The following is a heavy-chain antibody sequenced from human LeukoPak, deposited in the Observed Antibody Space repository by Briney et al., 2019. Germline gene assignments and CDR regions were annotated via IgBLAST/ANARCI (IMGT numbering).Heavy chain of an antibody. J-gene: IGHJ4*02. CDR1: GASISTYF. V-gene: IGHV4-4*07. CDR3: AREYGDQGTRNFDY. CDR2: IYPNGAI. D-gene: IGHD4-17*01. Sequence: RTSETLSLTCTVSGASISTYFWTWIRQPAGKGLEWIGRIYPNGAINYNPSLKSRVTMSVDTSKNQFSLKLISVTAADTAVYYCAREYGDQGTRNFDYWGQGGLVTVSS.